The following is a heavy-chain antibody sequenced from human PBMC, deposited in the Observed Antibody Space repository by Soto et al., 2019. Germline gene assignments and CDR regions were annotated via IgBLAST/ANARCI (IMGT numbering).Heavy chain of an antibody. Sequence: QVQLVESGGGVVQPGRSLRLSCAASGFTFSSYGMHWVRQAPGKGLEWVAVIWYDGSNKYYADSVKGRFTISRDNSKNTLYLQMNSLRAEDTAVYYCARDNGYSGYDSYYYYIDVWGKGTTVTVSS. J-gene: IGHJ6*03. CDR3: ARDNGYSGYDSYYYYIDV. CDR1: GFTFSSYG. V-gene: IGHV3-33*01. D-gene: IGHD5-12*01. CDR2: IWYDGSNK.